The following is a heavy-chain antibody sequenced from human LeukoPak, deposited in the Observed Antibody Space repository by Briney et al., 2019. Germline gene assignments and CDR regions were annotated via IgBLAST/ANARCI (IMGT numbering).Heavy chain of an antibody. D-gene: IGHD3-10*01. J-gene: IGHJ4*02. Sequence: GGSLRLSCAASGFTFDDYAMHWVRQAPGKGLEWVSGISWNSGSIGYADSVKGRFTISRDNAKNSLYLQMNSLRAEDMALYYCAKGRRGHIRGVFFDYWGQGTLVTVSS. V-gene: IGHV3-9*03. CDR1: GFTFDDYA. CDR2: ISWNSGSI. CDR3: AKGRRGHIRGVFFDY.